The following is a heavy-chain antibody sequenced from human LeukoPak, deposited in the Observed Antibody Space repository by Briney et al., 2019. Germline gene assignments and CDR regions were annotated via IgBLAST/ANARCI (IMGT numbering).Heavy chain of an antibody. CDR2: IYWSSSGT. CDR3: ARGVRAVPGTGPSCCYYGLDV. Sequence: GGSLRLSCVVSGFNSEDHAMHWVRQAPGKGLERVSGIYWSSSGTGYADSVKGRSTVSRDNAEKSLYLQMNSLRAEDTAVYYCARGVRAVPGTGPSCCYYGLDVWGQGTTVTVSS. J-gene: IGHJ6*02. CDR1: GFNSEDHA. V-gene: IGHV3-9*02. D-gene: IGHD6-19*01.